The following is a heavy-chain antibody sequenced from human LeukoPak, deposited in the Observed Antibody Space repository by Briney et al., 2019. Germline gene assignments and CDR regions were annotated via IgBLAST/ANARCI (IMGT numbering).Heavy chain of an antibody. D-gene: IGHD3-10*01. Sequence: PSGTLSLTCAVYGGSFSGYYWSWIPQPPGKGLEWIGEINHSGSTNYNPSLKSRVTISVDTSKNQFSLKLSSVTAADTAVYYCASPLWFGGPWGQGTLVTVSS. CDR2: INHSGST. V-gene: IGHV4-34*01. CDR1: GGSFSGYY. CDR3: ASPLWFGGP. J-gene: IGHJ5*02.